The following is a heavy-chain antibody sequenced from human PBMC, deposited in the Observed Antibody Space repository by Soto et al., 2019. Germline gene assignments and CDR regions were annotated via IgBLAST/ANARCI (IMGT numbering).Heavy chain of an antibody. CDR1: GGTFSSYA. Sequence: GASVKVSCKASGGTFSSYAISWVRQAPGQGLEWMGGIIPIFGTANYAQKFQGRVTITADESTSTAYMELSSLRSEDTAVYYCAMLGYCSSTSCSPIYYYGMDVWGQGTTVTVS. J-gene: IGHJ6*02. CDR2: IIPIFGTA. D-gene: IGHD2-2*01. CDR3: AMLGYCSSTSCSPIYYYGMDV. V-gene: IGHV1-69*13.